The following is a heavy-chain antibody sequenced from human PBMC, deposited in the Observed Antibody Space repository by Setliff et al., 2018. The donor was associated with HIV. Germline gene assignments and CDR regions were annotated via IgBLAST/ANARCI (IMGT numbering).Heavy chain of an antibody. CDR2: INGNGGNT. J-gene: IGHJ4*02. V-gene: IGHV3-20*04. CDR3: ARETIWSGHSHFDY. CDR1: GFIFDDYD. D-gene: IGHD3-3*01. Sequence: GGSLRLSCAASGFIFDDYDMSWVRQVPGKGLEWVSGINGNGGNTGYADSVKGRITISRDNAKNSVYLQMNSLRAEDTAVYYCARETIWSGHSHFDYWGQGTLVTVSS.